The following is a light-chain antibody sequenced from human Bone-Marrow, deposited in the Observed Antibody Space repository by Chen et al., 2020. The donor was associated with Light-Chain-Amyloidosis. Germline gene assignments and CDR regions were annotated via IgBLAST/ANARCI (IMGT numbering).Light chain of an antibody. CDR1: DLPTKY. Sequence: SYELTLPPSVSVSPGQTARITCSGDDLPTKYAYWYKQKPGQAPVLVIHRDTERPSAISERFSGSSSGTTATLTISGVQAEDEADYHCQSADSSGTYEVIFGGGTKLTVL. CDR3: QSADSSGTYEVI. CDR2: RDT. J-gene: IGLJ2*01. V-gene: IGLV3-25*03.